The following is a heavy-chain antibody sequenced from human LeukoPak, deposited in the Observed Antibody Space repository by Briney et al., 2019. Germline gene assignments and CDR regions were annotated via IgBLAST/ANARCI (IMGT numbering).Heavy chain of an antibody. V-gene: IGHV4-4*02. D-gene: IGHD5-12*01. CDR2: IYHNGDT. CDR1: GGSITSSNW. J-gene: IGHJ4*02. CDR3: ARGYSGYDYYFDY. Sequence: SGTLSLTCDVSGGSITSSNWWSWVRQPPGKGLEWIGEIYHNGDTNYNPSLKSRVTISVDKSKNQFSLKVRSVTAADTAQYYYARGYSGYDYYFDYWGQGTLVTVSS.